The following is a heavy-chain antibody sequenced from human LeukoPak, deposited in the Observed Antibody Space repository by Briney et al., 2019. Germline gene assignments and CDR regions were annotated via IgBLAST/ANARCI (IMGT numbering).Heavy chain of an antibody. V-gene: IGHV4-4*09. CDR1: GGSISSYY. CDR3: ARVGTDGYPTEYYFDY. D-gene: IGHD5-24*01. Sequence: SETLSLTCTVSGGSISSYYWSWIRQPPGKGLEWIGYIYTSGSTNYNPSLKSRVTISVDTSKNQFSLKLSSVTAADTAVYYCARVGTDGYPTEYYFDYWGQGTLVTVSS. CDR2: IYTSGST. J-gene: IGHJ4*02.